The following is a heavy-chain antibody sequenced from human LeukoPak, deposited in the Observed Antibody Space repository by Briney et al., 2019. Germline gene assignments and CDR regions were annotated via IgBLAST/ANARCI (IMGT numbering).Heavy chain of an antibody. V-gene: IGHV3-23*01. D-gene: IGHD5-18*01. J-gene: IGHJ4*02. CDR1: GFTFSSYI. CDR2: ISGSGSYR. CDR3: AKEDSYGVYFDY. Sequence: GGSLRLSCAASGFTFSSYIMNWVRQAPGKGLEWISSISGSGSYRYYADSVKGRFTISRDNSKNTLYLQMNSLRAEDTAVYYCAKEDSYGVYFDYWGQGTLVTVSS.